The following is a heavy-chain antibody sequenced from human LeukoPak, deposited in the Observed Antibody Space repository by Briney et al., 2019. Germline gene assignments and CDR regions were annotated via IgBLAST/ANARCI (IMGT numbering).Heavy chain of an antibody. CDR2: ISGIGRST. CDR1: GFTFSSHA. Sequence: PGGSLRLSCAGSGFTFSSHAMGWVRQAPGKGLEWVSGISGIGRSTYYADSVKGRFTVSRDNSKNTLYRQMNSRRAEDTAVYYCAKVQVFDWLLFSWFDPWGQGTLVTVSS. D-gene: IGHD3-9*01. V-gene: IGHV3-23*01. J-gene: IGHJ5*02. CDR3: AKVQVFDWLLFSWFDP.